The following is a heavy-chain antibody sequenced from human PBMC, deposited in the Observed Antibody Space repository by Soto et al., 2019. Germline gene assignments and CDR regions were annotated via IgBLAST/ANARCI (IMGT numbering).Heavy chain of an antibody. Sequence: QVQLVESGGGVVQPGRSLRLSCAASGFTFSSYAMHWVRQAPGKGLEWVAVISYDGSNEYYADSVKGRFTISRDNSKNTVHLQMNSLRAEDTAVYYCARDKYCSGGSCYSLGPYFDYRGQGTLVTVSS. CDR3: ARDKYCSGGSCYSLGPYFDY. CDR1: GFTFSSYA. D-gene: IGHD2-15*01. V-gene: IGHV3-30-3*01. CDR2: ISYDGSNE. J-gene: IGHJ4*02.